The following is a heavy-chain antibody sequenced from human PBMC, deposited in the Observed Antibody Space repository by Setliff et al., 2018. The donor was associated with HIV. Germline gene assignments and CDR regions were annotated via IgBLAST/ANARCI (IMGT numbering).Heavy chain of an antibody. J-gene: IGHJ4*02. CDR1: GGSFSGYY. Sequence: ETLSLTCAVYGGSFSGYYWSWIRQPPGKGLEWVANINQDGSQIYYADSVKGHFTISRDNSKNTLYLQMNSLRAEDTAVYYCARNNGGGSSTYFDYWGQGTLVTVS. V-gene: IGHV3-7*01. CDR3: ARNNGGGSSTYFDY. D-gene: IGHD1-26*01. CDR2: INQDGSQI.